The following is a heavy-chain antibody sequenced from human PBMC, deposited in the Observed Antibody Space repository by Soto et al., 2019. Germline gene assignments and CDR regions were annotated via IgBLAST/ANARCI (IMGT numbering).Heavy chain of an antibody. D-gene: IGHD3-22*01. V-gene: IGHV3-33*01. CDR3: ARAFDSSSGYYGDWFDP. J-gene: IGHJ5*02. Sequence: QVQLVESGGGVVQPGRSLRLSCAASGFTFSSYVMHWVRQAPGKGLEWVAVIRYDGSNKYYADSVKGRFTISRDNSMNTLYLQMNSLRVEDTAGYYCARAFDSSSGYYGDWFDPWGQGTLVTVSS. CDR2: IRYDGSNK. CDR1: GFTFSSYV.